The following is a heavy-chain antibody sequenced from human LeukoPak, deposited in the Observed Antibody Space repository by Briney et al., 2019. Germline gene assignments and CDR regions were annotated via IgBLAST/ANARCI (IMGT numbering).Heavy chain of an antibody. Sequence: PGGSLRLSCAASRFTFTNYVMSWVRQAPGKGLVWVSRINSDGSSTTYADSVKGRFTISRDNAKNTLYLQMNSLRAEDTAVYYCARTPTVVTPFDYWGQGTLVTVSS. CDR2: INSDGSST. J-gene: IGHJ4*02. V-gene: IGHV3-74*01. CDR3: ARTPTVVTPFDY. CDR1: RFTFTNYV. D-gene: IGHD4-23*01.